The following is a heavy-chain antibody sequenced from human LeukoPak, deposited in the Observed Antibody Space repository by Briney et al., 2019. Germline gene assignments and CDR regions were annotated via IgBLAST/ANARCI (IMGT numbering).Heavy chain of an antibody. Sequence: GGSLRLSCAASGFTFSSYAMHWVRQAPGKGLGWVANIKQDGSEKYYVDSVKGRFTISRDNAKNSLYLQMNSLRAEDTAVYYCARERGVATIPSRFDYWGQGTLVTVSS. D-gene: IGHD5-24*01. J-gene: IGHJ4*02. CDR1: GFTFSSYA. V-gene: IGHV3-7*01. CDR2: IKQDGSEK. CDR3: ARERGVATIPSRFDY.